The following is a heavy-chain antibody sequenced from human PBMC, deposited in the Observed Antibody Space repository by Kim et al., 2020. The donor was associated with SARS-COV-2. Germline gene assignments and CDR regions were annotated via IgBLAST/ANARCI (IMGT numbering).Heavy chain of an antibody. CDR3: ARQGQQLASKGYFDY. J-gene: IGHJ4*02. Sequence: PAFQGQVTIAADKSISTAYLQWSSLKASDTAMYYCARQGQQLASKGYFDYWGQGTLVTVSS. D-gene: IGHD6-13*01. V-gene: IGHV5-51*01.